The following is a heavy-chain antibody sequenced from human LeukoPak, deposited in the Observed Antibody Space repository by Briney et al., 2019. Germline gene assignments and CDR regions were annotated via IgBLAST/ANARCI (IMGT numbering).Heavy chain of an antibody. Sequence: GESLKISCKGSGYSLTNYYIAWVRQMPGKGLEYMGIIYPGDSDTTYSPSFQGQVTISADKSISTAYLQWSSLKASDTAMYYCARRDGYYGSGTYYNFDYWGQGTLVTVSS. CDR2: IYPGDSDT. CDR1: GYSLTNYY. D-gene: IGHD3-10*01. V-gene: IGHV5-51*01. J-gene: IGHJ4*02. CDR3: ARRDGYYGSGTYYNFDY.